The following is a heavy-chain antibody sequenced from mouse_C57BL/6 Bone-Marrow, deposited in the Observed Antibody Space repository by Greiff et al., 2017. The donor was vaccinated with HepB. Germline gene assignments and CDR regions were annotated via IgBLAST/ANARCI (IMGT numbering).Heavy chain of an antibody. D-gene: IGHD4-1*01. Sequence: VQLKQSGPELVKPGASVKISCKASGYAFSSSWMNWVKQRPGKGLEWIGRIYPGDGDTNYNGKFKGKATLTADKSSSTAYMQLSSLTSEDSAVYFCARPGTRGYAMDYWGQGTSVTVSS. CDR1: GYAFSSSW. V-gene: IGHV1-82*01. CDR2: IYPGDGDT. CDR3: ARPGTRGYAMDY. J-gene: IGHJ4*01.